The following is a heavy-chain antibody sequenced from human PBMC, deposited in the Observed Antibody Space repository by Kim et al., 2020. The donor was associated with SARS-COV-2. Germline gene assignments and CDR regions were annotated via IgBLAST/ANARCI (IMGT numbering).Heavy chain of an antibody. J-gene: IGHJ6*02. CDR1: GYTFTSYG. Sequence: ASVKVSCKAYGYTFTSYGISWVRQAPGQGLEWMGWISAYNGNTNYAQKLQGRVTMTTDTSTSTAYMELRSLRSDDTAVYYCARDLSMGSGSSNYYYYGMDVWGQGTTVTVSS. V-gene: IGHV1-18*04. CDR3: ARDLSMGSGSSNYYYYGMDV. D-gene: IGHD3-10*01. CDR2: ISAYNGNT.